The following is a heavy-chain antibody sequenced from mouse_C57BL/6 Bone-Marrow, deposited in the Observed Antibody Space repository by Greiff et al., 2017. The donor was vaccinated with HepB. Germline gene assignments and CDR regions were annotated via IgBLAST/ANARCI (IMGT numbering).Heavy chain of an antibody. CDR3: ARSYYSNY. J-gene: IGHJ2*01. CDR2: IYPGSGNT. CDR1: GYTFTDYY. V-gene: IGHV1-76*01. D-gene: IGHD2-5*01. Sequence: VQLQQSGAELVRPGASVKLSCKASGYTFTDYYINWVKQRPGQGLEWIARIYPGSGNTYYNEKFKGKATLTAEKSPSTAYMQLSSLTSEDSAVYFCARSYYSNYWGQGTTLTVSS.